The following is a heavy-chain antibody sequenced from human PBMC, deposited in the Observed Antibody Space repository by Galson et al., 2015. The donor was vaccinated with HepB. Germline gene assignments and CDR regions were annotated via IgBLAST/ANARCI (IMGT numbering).Heavy chain of an antibody. J-gene: IGHJ4*02. Sequence: SLRLSCAASGFTFSSYGMHWVRQAPGKGLEWVAVISYDGSNKYYADSVKGRFTISRDNAKNSLYLLMNNLRAEDTAVYYCARDSLGGFGAHDYWGQGSLVTVSS. D-gene: IGHD5-12*01. V-gene: IGHV3-30*03. CDR2: ISYDGSNK. CDR3: ARDSLGGFGAHDY. CDR1: GFTFSSYG.